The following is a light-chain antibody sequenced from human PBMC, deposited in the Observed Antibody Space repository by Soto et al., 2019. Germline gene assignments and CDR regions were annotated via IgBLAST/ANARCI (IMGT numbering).Light chain of an antibody. CDR2: EVS. CDR3: SSYTTSSTL. J-gene: IGLJ2*01. CDR1: ITDVGRYNY. V-gene: IGLV2-14*01. Sequence: QSLLSHPASVTLTPGQSITISFTGTITDVGRYNYVSWYQQHPGKAPKLIIYEVSNRPSGVSNSFSGSKSGKTASLTISGLQAEDEADYYCSSYTTSSTLFGGGTKVTVL.